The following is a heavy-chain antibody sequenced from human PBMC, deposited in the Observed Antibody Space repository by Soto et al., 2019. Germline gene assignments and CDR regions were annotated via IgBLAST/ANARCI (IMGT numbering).Heavy chain of an antibody. CDR1: GGSISSYY. D-gene: IGHD2-21*01. CDR2: IYYSATT. J-gene: IGHJ5*02. CDR3: ARQTVLIGSPNWFDP. Sequence: SETLSLTCTVSGGSISSYYWSWIRQPPGKGLEWIGYIYYSATTNYNPSLKSRVTISVDTSKNQFSLKLISVTAADTAVYYCARQTVLIGSPNWFDPWGQGTLVTVSS. V-gene: IGHV4-59*08.